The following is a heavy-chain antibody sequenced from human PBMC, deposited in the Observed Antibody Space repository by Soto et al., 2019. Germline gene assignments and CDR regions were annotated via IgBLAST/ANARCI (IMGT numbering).Heavy chain of an antibody. CDR1: GFTFSSYA. V-gene: IGHV3-23*01. CDR3: SKTEVRYYSVD. J-gene: IGHJ4*02. CDR2: ITSRGGVTT. Sequence: GGSLRLSCAASGFTFSSYAMTWVRQAPGKGLEWVSDITSRGGVTTYYANSVKGRFTISRDNSKNMLVLQMNSLRAEDTAVYYCSKTEVRYYSVDWGQGTLVTVSS.